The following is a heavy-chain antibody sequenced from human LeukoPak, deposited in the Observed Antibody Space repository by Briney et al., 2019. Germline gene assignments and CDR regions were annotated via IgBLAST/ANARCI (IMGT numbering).Heavy chain of an antibody. CDR2: INPNSGGT. J-gene: IGHJ5*02. CDR1: GYTFTGYY. V-gene: IGHV1-2*02. D-gene: IGHD2-21*01. CDR3: ARVGGGDINWFDP. Sequence: ASVKVSCKASGYTFTGYYVHWVRQAPGQGLEWMGWINPNSGGTNYAQKFQGRVTMTRDTSISTAYMELSRLRSDDTAVYYCARVGGGDINWFDPWGQGTLVTVSS.